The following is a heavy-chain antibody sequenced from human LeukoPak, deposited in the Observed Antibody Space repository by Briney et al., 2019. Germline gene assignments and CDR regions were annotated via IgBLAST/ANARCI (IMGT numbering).Heavy chain of an antibody. D-gene: IGHD6-19*01. CDR3: AQGSSGFTRGFDY. V-gene: IGHV3-23*01. CDR2: ISGSGGST. CDR1: GFTFSSYA. Sequence: GGSLRLSCAASGFTFSSYAMSWVRQAPGKGLEWVSAISGSGGSTYYADSVKGRFTISRDNSKNTLYLQMNSLRAEDTAVYYCAQGSSGFTRGFDYWGQGTLVTVSS. J-gene: IGHJ4*02.